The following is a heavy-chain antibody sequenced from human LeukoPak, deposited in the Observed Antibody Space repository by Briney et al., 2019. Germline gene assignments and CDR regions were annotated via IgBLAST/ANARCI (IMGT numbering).Heavy chain of an antibody. V-gene: IGHV3-66*01. D-gene: IGHD2-2*01. CDR2: IYSGGST. CDR1: GFTVSRNY. Sequence: GGSLSLSCAASGFTVSRNYMSWVRQAPGKGLEWASVIYSGGSTYYAASAKGRFTISRDNSKNTLYLQMISLRAEDTAVYYCAKDALLYCSSTSCPFDPWGQGTLVTVSS. J-gene: IGHJ5*02. CDR3: AKDALLYCSSTSCPFDP.